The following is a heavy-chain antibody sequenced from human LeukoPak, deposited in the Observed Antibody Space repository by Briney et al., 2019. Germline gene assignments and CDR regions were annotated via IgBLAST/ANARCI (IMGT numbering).Heavy chain of an antibody. J-gene: IGHJ4*02. CDR3: ARQGPYYFDY. V-gene: IGHV4-39*01. Sequence: PSETLSLTCTVSGGSISSSSYYWGWIRQPPGKGLGWIGSIYYSGSTYYNPSLKSRVTISVDTSKNQFSLKLSSVTAADTAVYYCARQGPYYFDYWGQGTLVTVSS. CDR1: GGSISSSSYY. CDR2: IYYSGST.